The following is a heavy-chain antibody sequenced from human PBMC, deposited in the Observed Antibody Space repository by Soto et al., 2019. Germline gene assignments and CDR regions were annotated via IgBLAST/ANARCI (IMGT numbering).Heavy chain of an antibody. CDR1: GYTFTSYG. CDR3: ARVGAISPAEGDY. D-gene: IGHD2-2*01. J-gene: IGHJ4*02. Sequence: QIQLVQSGTEVREPGASVKVSCQASGYTFTSYGIIWVRQAPGQGLELMGWISGYNNNKNYAQKYQARDTMTTDTSTKKAYMELRSLRSDDTAVYYFARVGAISPAEGDYWCQGTLVTVAS. CDR2: ISGYNNNK. V-gene: IGHV1-18*01.